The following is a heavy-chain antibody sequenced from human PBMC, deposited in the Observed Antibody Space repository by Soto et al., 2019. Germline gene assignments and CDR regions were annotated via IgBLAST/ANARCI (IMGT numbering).Heavy chain of an antibody. J-gene: IGHJ5*02. Sequence: SETLSLTCAVSGGSISSNNWWSWVRQSPGKGLEWIGEIYHSGNTYYNPSLKSRVTISVDTSKNQFSLKLSSVTAADTAVYYCARDQVTIFGVVPTGWFDPWGQGTLVTVSS. CDR2: IYHSGNT. D-gene: IGHD3-3*01. CDR3: ARDQVTIFGVVPTGWFDP. V-gene: IGHV4-4*02. CDR1: GGSISSNNW.